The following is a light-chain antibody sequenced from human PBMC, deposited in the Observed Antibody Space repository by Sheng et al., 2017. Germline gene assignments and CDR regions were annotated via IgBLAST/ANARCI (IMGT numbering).Light chain of an antibody. CDR1: KLGDKY. Sequence: SYELTQPPSVSVSPGQTASITCSGDKLGDKYVCWYQQKPGQSPAVVIFKDKRRPSGISERFSGSNSGNTATLTISGTQAMDEGDYYCQVWDNSIEVFGGGTKLTVL. J-gene: IGLJ3*02. CDR3: QVWDNSIEV. V-gene: IGLV3-1*01. CDR2: KDK.